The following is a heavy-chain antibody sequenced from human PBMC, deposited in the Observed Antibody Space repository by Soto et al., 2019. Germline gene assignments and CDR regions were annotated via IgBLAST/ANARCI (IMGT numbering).Heavy chain of an antibody. CDR2: IIPIFGTA. D-gene: IGHD1-1*01. CDR3: ARDDWNYYYYGMDV. Sequence: GASVKVSCKASGGTFSSYAISWVRQAPGQGLEWMGGIIPIFGTANYAQKFQGRVTITADESTSTAYMELSSLRSEGTAVYYCARDDWNYYYYGMDVWGQGTTVTVSS. CDR1: GGTFSSYA. J-gene: IGHJ6*02. V-gene: IGHV1-69*13.